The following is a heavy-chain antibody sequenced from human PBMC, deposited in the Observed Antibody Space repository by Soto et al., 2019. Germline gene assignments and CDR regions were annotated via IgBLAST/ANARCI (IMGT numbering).Heavy chain of an antibody. D-gene: IGHD3-22*01. V-gene: IGHV1-46*01. Sequence: GASVKVSCKASGYTFTSYYMHWVRQAPGQGLEWMGIINPSGGSTSYAQKFQGRVTMTRDTSTSTVYMELSSLRSEDTAVYYCARVPYHYDSSGYYARGMDVWGQGTTVTVSS. CDR1: GYTFTSYY. J-gene: IGHJ6*02. CDR3: ARVPYHYDSSGYYARGMDV. CDR2: INPSGGST.